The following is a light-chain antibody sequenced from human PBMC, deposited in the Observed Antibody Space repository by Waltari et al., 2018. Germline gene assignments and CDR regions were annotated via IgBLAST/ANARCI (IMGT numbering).Light chain of an antibody. J-gene: IGLJ2*01. CDR1: SSNIGSPYN. CDR3: RSYDSGLIAVV. V-gene: IGLV1-40*01. Sequence: QSVLTQPPSVSGAPGQRVTIPCTGSSSNIGSPYNVHWYQQLPGTAPKLLIYADSLRPSVVPDRFSGSRSGTSASLAITGLRAEDEAEYYCRSYDSGLIAVVFGGGTKVTVL. CDR2: ADS.